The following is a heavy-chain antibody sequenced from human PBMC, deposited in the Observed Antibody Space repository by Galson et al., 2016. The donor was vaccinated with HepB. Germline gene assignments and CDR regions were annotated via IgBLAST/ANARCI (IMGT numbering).Heavy chain of an antibody. Sequence: SLRLSCAASGFTFSSYGMHWVRQAPGKGLEWVAVIWYGGQNKYYADSVKGRFTISRDNSKSTLYLQVNSLRVEDTAVYYCAGSSSRSYYFGINVWGQGTTVTVSS. CDR3: AGSSSRSYYFGINV. CDR2: IWYGGQNK. J-gene: IGHJ6*02. V-gene: IGHV3-33*01. CDR1: GFTFSSYG. D-gene: IGHD6-13*01.